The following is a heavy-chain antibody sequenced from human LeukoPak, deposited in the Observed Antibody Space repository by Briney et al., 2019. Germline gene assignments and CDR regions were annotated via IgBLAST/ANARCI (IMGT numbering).Heavy chain of an antibody. CDR2: IYTSGST. CDR3: ARITAAKQDAFDI. J-gene: IGHJ3*02. Sequence: SQTLSLTCTVSGGSISSGSYYWSWIRQPAGKGLEWIGRIYTSGSTNYNPSLKSRVTISVDTSKNQFPLKLSSVTAADTAVYYCARITAAKQDAFDIWGQGTMVTVSS. D-gene: IGHD2-2*01. V-gene: IGHV4-61*02. CDR1: GGSISSGSYY.